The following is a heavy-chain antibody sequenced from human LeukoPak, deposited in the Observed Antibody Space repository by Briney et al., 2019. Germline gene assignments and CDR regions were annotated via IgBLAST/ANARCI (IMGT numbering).Heavy chain of an antibody. Sequence: GGSLSLSCAAPGFTFSSYAMSWVRHAPGQGQERVSTISGSGGSTYYADSVKGRFTISRDNSKNTLYLQMNSLRAEDTAVYYCAKHPRGSVVTAIRFDYWGQGTLVTVSS. CDR3: AKHPRGSVVTAIRFDY. CDR1: GFTFSSYA. D-gene: IGHD2-21*02. V-gene: IGHV3-23*01. CDR2: ISGSGGST. J-gene: IGHJ4*02.